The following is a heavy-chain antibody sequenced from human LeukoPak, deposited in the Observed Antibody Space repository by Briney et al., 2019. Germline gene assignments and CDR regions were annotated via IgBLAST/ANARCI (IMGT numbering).Heavy chain of an antibody. V-gene: IGHV3-48*03. CDR1: AFTFNIYE. Sequence: GGSLRLSCAASAFTFNIYEMNWVRQAPGKGLEWVSYISSSGSTRYYADSVKGRFTISRDYAKKSLYLQMNSLRAEDTAVYYCARVPYLSFGEAYFDYWGQGTLVTVSS. J-gene: IGHJ4*02. D-gene: IGHD3-10*01. CDR3: ARVPYLSFGEAYFDY. CDR2: ISSSGSTR.